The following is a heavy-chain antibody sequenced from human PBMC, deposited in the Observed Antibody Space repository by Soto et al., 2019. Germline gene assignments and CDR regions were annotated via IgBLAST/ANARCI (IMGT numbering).Heavy chain of an antibody. V-gene: IGHV5-51*01. J-gene: IGHJ5*02. Sequence: GESLKISCRTSGYRFTSYWIAWVPQMPGKGLEWMGIIFPSDSDTRYSPSFQGQVTISADRSTSTVFLQWASLKASDTAVYFCARKDKSGYFNWFDPWGQGTLVTVSS. CDR1: GYRFTSYW. CDR3: ARKDKSGYFNWFDP. D-gene: IGHD3-22*01. CDR2: IFPSDSDT.